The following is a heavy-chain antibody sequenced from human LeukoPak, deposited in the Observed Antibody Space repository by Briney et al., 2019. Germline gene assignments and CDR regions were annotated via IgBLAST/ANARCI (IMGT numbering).Heavy chain of an antibody. V-gene: IGHV3-33*01. Sequence: GRSLRLSCAASGFTFSSYGMHWVRQAPGKGLEWVAVIWYDGSNKYYADSVKGRFTISRDNSKNTLYLQMNSLRAEDTAVHYCARDHSSSWYGVGYYYYGMDVWGQGTTVTVSS. CDR2: IWYDGSNK. D-gene: IGHD6-13*01. CDR1: GFTFSSYG. CDR3: ARDHSSSWYGVGYYYYGMDV. J-gene: IGHJ6*02.